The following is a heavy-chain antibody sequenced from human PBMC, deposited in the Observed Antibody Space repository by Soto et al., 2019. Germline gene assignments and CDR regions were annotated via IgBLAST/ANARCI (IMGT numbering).Heavy chain of an antibody. D-gene: IGHD3-10*01. CDR1: GFTFSDHY. Sequence: VQLVESGGGLVQPGESLRLSCAASGFTFSDHYMDWVRQAPGKGLEWVGRIRNRGNGYTTEYAASVKGRFTISRDDSKSSLYLQMNSLRIEDTAVYYCARAAYGSGSYYFDYWGQGTLVTVSS. V-gene: IGHV3-72*01. CDR3: ARAAYGSGSYYFDY. J-gene: IGHJ4*02. CDR2: IRNRGNGYTT.